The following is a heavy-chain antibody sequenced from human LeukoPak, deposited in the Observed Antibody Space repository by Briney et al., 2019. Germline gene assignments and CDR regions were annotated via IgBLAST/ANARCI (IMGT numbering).Heavy chain of an antibody. V-gene: IGHV3-30*18. Sequence: GGSLRLSCAASGFTFSSYGMHWVRQAPGKGLEWVAVISYDGSKKYYADSVKGRFTISRDNSKNTLYLQMNSLRAEDTAVYYCAKGEDQLLWGGYYFDYWGQGTLVAVSS. D-gene: IGHD2-2*01. CDR1: GFTFSSYG. CDR2: ISYDGSKK. J-gene: IGHJ4*02. CDR3: AKGEDQLLWGGYYFDY.